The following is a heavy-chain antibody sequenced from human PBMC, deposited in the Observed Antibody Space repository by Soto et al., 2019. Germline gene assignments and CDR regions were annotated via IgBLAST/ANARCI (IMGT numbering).Heavy chain of an antibody. CDR2: IYYSGST. Sequence: PSETLSLTCTVSGGSISSGDYYWSWIRQPPGKGLEWIGYIYYSGSTYYNPSLKSRVTISVDTSKNQFSLKLSSVTAADTAVYYCARARATYYYYGMDVWGQGTTVTVSS. CDR1: GGSISSGDYY. V-gene: IGHV4-30-4*01. J-gene: IGHJ6*02. CDR3: ARARATYYYYGMDV.